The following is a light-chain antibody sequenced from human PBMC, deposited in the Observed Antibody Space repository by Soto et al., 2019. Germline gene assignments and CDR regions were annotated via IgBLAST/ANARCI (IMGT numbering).Light chain of an antibody. V-gene: IGLV2-14*01. CDR1: SSDVGGYNY. J-gene: IGLJ1*01. Sequence: QPALTQPASVSGSPGQSIAISCTGTSSDVGGYNYVSWYQQHPGKAPKLMIHEVSNRPSGISDRFSGSKSGNTASLTISGLQADDEADYYCSSHTSYSTRVFGTGTKVTVL. CDR2: EVS. CDR3: SSHTSYSTRV.